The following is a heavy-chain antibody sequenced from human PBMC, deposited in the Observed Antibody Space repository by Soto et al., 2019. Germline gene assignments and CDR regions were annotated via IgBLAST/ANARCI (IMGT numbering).Heavy chain of an antibody. V-gene: IGHV4-4*07. D-gene: IGHD3-10*01. CDR2: IYTSGST. J-gene: IGHJ6*02. Sequence: PSETLSLTCTASGGSISSYYWSWIRQPAGKGLEWIGRIYTSGSTNYNPSLKSRVTMSVDTSKNQFSLKLSSVAAADTAVYYCARDMVRGVEDYGMDVWGQGTTVTVSS. CDR1: GGSISSYY. CDR3: ARDMVRGVEDYGMDV.